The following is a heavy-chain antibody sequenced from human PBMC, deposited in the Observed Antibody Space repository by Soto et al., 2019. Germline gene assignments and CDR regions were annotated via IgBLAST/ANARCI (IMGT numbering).Heavy chain of an antibody. V-gene: IGHV6-1*01. D-gene: IGHD6-19*01. CDR1: GDSVSSNNTA. CDR3: AGQAVTGNSFDY. Sequence: SQTLSLTCAISGDSVSSNNTAWSWIRQSPSRGLEWLGRTYYRSKWYSDYAVSVTSRITITPDTSKNQFSLQLNSVTPEDTAVYYCAGQAVTGNSFDYWGQGTPVTVSS. CDR2: TYYRSKWYS. J-gene: IGHJ4*02.